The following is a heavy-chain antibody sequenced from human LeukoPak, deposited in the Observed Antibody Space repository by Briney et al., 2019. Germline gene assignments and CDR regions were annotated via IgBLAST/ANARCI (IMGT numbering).Heavy chain of an antibody. J-gene: IGHJ3*02. CDR2: INPNSGGT. CDR3: ARHDQLLLESSAFDI. D-gene: IGHD2-2*01. V-gene: IGHV1-2*02. CDR1: GYTFTGYY. Sequence: GSVKGSCKASGYTFTGYYMHGVRQAPGQGLEWMGWINPNSGGTNYAQKFQGRVTMTRDTSISTPYMELSSLRSDDTAVYYCARHDQLLLESSAFDIWGQGTMVTVSS.